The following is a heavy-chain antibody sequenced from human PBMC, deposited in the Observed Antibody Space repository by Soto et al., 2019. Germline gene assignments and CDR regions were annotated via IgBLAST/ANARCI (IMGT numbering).Heavy chain of an antibody. CDR2: IIPIFGTA. CDR3: ARGECDDFWSGPLPCQGGMDV. V-gene: IGHV1-69*01. D-gene: IGHD3-3*01. J-gene: IGHJ6*02. Sequence: QVQLVQSGAEVKKPGSSVKVSCKASGGTFSSYAISWVRQAPGQGLEWMGGIIPIFGTANYAQKFQGRVTITADESTSTAYMELSSLRSEDTAVYYCARGECDDFWSGPLPCQGGMDVWGQGTTVTVSS. CDR1: GGTFSSYA.